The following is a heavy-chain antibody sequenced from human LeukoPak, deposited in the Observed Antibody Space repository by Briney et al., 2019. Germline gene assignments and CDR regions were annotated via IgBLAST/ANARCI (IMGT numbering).Heavy chain of an antibody. CDR1: GYTFTSYG. CDR2: ISAYNGNT. V-gene: IGHV1-18*01. CDR3: ASYYCSSTSCHYYYGMDV. J-gene: IGHJ6*02. D-gene: IGHD2-2*01. Sequence: ASVKVSCKASGYTFTSYGISWVRQAPGQGLEWMGWISAYNGNTNYAQKLQGRVTMTTDTSTSTAYMELRSLRSDDTAVYYCASYYCSSTSCHYYYGMDVWGQGTTVTVSS.